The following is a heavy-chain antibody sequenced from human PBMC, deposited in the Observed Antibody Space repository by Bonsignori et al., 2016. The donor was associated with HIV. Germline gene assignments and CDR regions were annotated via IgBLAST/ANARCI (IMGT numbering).Heavy chain of an antibody. CDR2: ISAYNGNT. V-gene: IGHV1-18*01. CDR3: ARDVFDY. Sequence: WVRQAPGQGLEWMGWISAYNGNTNNAQKLQGRVTMTTDTSTSTAYMELRSLRSDDTAVYYCARDVFDYWGQGTLVTVSS. J-gene: IGHJ4*02.